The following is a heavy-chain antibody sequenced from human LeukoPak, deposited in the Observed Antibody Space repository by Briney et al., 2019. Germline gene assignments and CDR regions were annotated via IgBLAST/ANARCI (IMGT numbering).Heavy chain of an antibody. Sequence: SQTLSLTCTVSGSSISSGGYYWSWIRQHPGKGLEWIGYIYYSGSTYYNPSLKSRVTISVDTSKNQFSLKLSSVTAADTAVYYCARGVTRVGWFDPWGQGTLVTVSS. V-gene: IGHV4-31*03. D-gene: IGHD2-2*01. J-gene: IGHJ5*02. CDR1: GSSISSGGYY. CDR2: IYYSGST. CDR3: ARGVTRVGWFDP.